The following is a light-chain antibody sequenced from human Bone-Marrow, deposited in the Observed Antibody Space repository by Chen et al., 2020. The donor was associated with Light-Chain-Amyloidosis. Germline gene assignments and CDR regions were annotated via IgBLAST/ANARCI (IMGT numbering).Light chain of an antibody. J-gene: IGLJ3*02. CDR2: DDS. CDR3: QVWDRSSDRPV. V-gene: IGLV3-21*02. Sequence: SYVLTQPSSVSVAPGQTATPACGGNNIGSTSVHWYQRTPGQAPLLVVYDDSDRPSGIPGRMSGSNSGNTATLTISRGEGGDEADYYCQVWDRSSDRPVFGGGTKLTVL. CDR1: NIGSTS.